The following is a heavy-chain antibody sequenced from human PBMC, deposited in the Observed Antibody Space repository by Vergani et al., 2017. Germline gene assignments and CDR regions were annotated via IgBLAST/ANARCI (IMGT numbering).Heavy chain of an antibody. Sequence: QVQLQESGPGLVKPSGTLSLTCAVSGGSISSSNWWSWVRQPPGKGLEWIGEIYHSGSTKYNPSPKSRVTISVDKSKNQCSLKLSPVTATDTAVYYCAKNVVVPAAIRWSRRFDPWGQGTLVTVSS. CDR3: AKNVVVPAAIRWSRRFDP. J-gene: IGHJ5*02. V-gene: IGHV4-4*02. D-gene: IGHD2-2*01. CDR1: GGSISSSNW. CDR2: IYHSGST.